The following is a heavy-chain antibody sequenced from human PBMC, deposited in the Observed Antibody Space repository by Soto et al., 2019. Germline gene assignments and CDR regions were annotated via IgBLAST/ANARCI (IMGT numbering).Heavy chain of an antibody. CDR3: ASVRGGYYYAMDV. Sequence: QVQLQESGPGLVKPSGTLSLTCAVSGGSISSSNWWSWVRQPPGKGLEWIGEIYHSGSTNYNPSLKSRVTISVDKSKNQFSLKLSSVPAAAKAVYYCASVRGGYYYAMDVWGQGTTVTVSS. V-gene: IGHV4-4*02. CDR1: GGSISSSNW. D-gene: IGHD3-10*02. J-gene: IGHJ6*02. CDR2: IYHSGST.